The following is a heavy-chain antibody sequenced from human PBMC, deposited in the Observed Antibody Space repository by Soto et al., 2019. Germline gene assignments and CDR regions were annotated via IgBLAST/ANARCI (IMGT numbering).Heavy chain of an antibody. V-gene: IGHV3-23*01. CDR3: AKSLEKLRFLEWLLYYFDY. J-gene: IGHJ4*02. CDR2: ISGSGGST. D-gene: IGHD3-3*01. CDR1: GFSFSSGW. Sequence: PGGSLRLSCAASGFSFSSGWINWVRQAPGKGLEWVSAISGSGGSTYYADSVKGRFTISRDNSKNTLYLQMNSLRAEDTAVYYCAKSLEKLRFLEWLLYYFDYWGQGTLVTVSS.